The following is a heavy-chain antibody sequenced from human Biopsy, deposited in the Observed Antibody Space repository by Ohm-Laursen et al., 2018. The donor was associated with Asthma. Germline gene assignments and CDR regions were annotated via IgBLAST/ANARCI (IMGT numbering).Heavy chain of an antibody. J-gene: IGHJ3*02. CDR3: ARQSGQDYGDSSGFDI. CDR1: GFVFSKCG. CDR2: VSSDGHNK. V-gene: IGHV3-30*03. D-gene: IGHD3-22*01. Sequence: SLRLSCTASGFVFSKCGIHWVRQGPGKGLEWVALVSSDGHNKYYEDSVKGRFTISRDNSRNRLYLQINRLTVEDSAVYFCARQSGQDYGDSSGFDIWGQGTKVAVSS.